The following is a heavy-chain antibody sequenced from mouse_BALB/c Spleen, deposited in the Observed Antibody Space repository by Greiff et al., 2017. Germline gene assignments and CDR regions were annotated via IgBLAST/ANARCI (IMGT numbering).Heavy chain of an antibody. V-gene: IGHV5-6*01. CDR1: GFTFSSYG. J-gene: IGHJ4*01. CDR3: ARLHSSGYAMDY. Sequence: SGGDLVKPGGSLKLSCAASGFTFSSYGMSWVRQTPDKRLEWVATISSGGSYTYYPDSVKGRFTISRDNAKNTLYLQMSSLKSEDTAMYYCARLHSSGYAMDYWGQGTSVTVSS. D-gene: IGHD3-1*01. CDR2: ISSGGSYT.